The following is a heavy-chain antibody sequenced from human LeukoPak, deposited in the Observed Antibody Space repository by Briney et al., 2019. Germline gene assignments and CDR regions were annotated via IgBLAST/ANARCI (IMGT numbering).Heavy chain of an antibody. D-gene: IGHD5-18*01. Sequence: SETLSLTRTVSGGSISRYYWSWIRQPPGKGLEWIGYIYYSGSTKYNPSLKSRVTISVDTSKNQFSLNLSSVTAADTAVYYCARYSYGHRWFDPWGQGTLVTVSS. V-gene: IGHV4-59*08. CDR1: GGSISRYY. CDR2: IYYSGST. J-gene: IGHJ5*02. CDR3: ARYSYGHRWFDP.